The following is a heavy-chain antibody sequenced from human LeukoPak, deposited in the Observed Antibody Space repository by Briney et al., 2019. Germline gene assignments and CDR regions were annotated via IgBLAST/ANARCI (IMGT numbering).Heavy chain of an antibody. CDR1: GYTFTSYG. J-gene: IGHJ5*02. Sequence: GASVKVSCKASGYTFTSYGISWVRQAPGQGLEWMGWISAYNGNTNYAQKLQGRVTMTTDTSTSTAYMELRSLRSDDTAVYYCARDKGIAAAGTNWFDPWGQGTLVTVSS. CDR3: ARDKGIAAAGTNWFDP. CDR2: ISAYNGNT. D-gene: IGHD6-13*01. V-gene: IGHV1-18*01.